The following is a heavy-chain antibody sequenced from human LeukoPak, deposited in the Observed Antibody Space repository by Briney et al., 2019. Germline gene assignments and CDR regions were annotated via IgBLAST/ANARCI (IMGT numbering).Heavy chain of an antibody. Sequence: ETLSLTCAVYGGSFSGYYWSWVRQAPGKGLEWVSAISGSGGSTYYADSVKGRFTISRDNSKNTLYLQMNSLRAEDTAVYYCAKDLGVARPLDVWGQGTTVTVSS. CDR3: AKDLGVARPLDV. J-gene: IGHJ6*02. CDR1: GGSFSGYY. V-gene: IGHV3-23*01. CDR2: ISGSGGST. D-gene: IGHD5-12*01.